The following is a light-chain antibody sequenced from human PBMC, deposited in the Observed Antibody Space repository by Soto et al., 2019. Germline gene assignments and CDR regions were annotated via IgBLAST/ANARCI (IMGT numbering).Light chain of an antibody. CDR3: QQYNSAPEA. J-gene: IGKJ2*01. Sequence: DIQMTQSPSSLSASVGDRVTITCRASQGISNYLAWYQQKPGNVPKLLIYAASTLQSGVPARFSGSGSGTDFTLTISRLQPEDVATYYCQQYNSAPEAFGQGTQLEIK. V-gene: IGKV1-27*01. CDR2: AAS. CDR1: QGISNY.